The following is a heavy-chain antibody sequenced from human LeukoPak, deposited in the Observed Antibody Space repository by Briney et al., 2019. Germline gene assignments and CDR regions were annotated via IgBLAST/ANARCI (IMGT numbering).Heavy chain of an antibody. V-gene: IGHV3-66*01. CDR2: IYNGGSR. Sequence: LAGGSLRLSCAASGFSVSSNYMSWVRQAPGKGLEWVSVIYNGGSRYYADSVKGRSTISRDNSKNTVFLQVNSLRAEDTALYYCASATVATPYDAFDIWGLGTMVIVSS. J-gene: IGHJ3*02. CDR1: GFSVSSNY. D-gene: IGHD4-23*01. CDR3: ASATVATPYDAFDI.